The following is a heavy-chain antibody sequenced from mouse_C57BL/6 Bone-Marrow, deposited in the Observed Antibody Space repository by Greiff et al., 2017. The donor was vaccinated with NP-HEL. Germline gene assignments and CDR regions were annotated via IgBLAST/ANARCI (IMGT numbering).Heavy chain of an antibody. Sequence: VQLQQPGTELVKPGTSVKLSCKSSGYTFTSYWMHWVKQRPGQGLEWIGNINPSNGGTNYNEKFKSKATLTVDKSSSTAYMQLSSLTSDDSAVYYWSREGRWLRRGYWYFDVGDTGTTVTVSS. V-gene: IGHV1-53*01. CDR3: SREGRWLRRGYWYFDV. J-gene: IGHJ1*03. CDR1: GYTFTSYW. D-gene: IGHD2-2*01. CDR2: INPSNGGT.